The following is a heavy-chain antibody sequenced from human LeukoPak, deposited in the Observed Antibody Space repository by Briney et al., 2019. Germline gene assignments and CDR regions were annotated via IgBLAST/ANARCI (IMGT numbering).Heavy chain of an antibody. Sequence: SETLSLTCTVSGGSISSSSYYWGWIRQPPGKGLEWIGSIYYSGSTYYNPSLKSRVTISVDTSKNQFSLKLSSVTAADTAVYRAYYDSSGYLGVGGQGTLVTVSS. CDR1: GGSISSSSYY. D-gene: IGHD3-22*01. CDR2: IYYSGST. J-gene: IGHJ4*02. V-gene: IGHV4-39*07. CDR3: YYDSSGYLGV.